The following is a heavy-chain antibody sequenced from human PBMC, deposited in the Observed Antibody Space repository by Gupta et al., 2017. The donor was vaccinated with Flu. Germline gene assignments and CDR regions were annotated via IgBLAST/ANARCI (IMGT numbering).Heavy chain of an antibody. J-gene: IGHJ6*02. V-gene: IGHV1-2*02. CDR1: GYTFTDYF. D-gene: IGHD5-12*01. CDR3: ARRPGYGDQQDYYYAMDV. Sequence: VTVSCRASGYTFTDYFLHWVRQAPGQGLEWMGWINPQSGDTKYSQKFQGRVTLTSDTSSSTASMDLTRVTSDDTAVYFSARRPGYGDQQDYYYAMDVWGQGTTVAVSS. CDR2: INPQSGDT.